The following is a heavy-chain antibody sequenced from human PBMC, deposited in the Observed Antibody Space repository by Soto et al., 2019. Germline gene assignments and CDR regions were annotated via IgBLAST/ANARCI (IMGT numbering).Heavy chain of an antibody. CDR3: ATERRVTVEYHRFGH. Sequence: SVKFSCTSSGGTFSSYAISWVRQAPGQGLEWMGGIIPIFGTANYAQKFQGRVTITADKSTSTAYMELSSLRSEDTAGYYCATERRVTVEYHRFGHWGQGRPGPGPS. V-gene: IGHV1-69*06. D-gene: IGHD2-21*02. CDR2: IIPIFGTA. CDR1: GGTFSSYA. J-gene: IGHJ4*02.